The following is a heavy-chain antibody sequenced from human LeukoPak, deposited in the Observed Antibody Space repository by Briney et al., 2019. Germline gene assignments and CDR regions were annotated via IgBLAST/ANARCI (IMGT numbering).Heavy chain of an antibody. Sequence: EASVKVSCKASGGTFSSYAISWVRQAPGQGLEWMGGIIPIFDTANYAQKFQGRVTMTEDTSTDTAYMELSSLRSEDTAVYYCATGYCSSTSCRTSYYYMDVWGKGTTVTVSS. CDR1: GGTFSSYA. D-gene: IGHD2-2*01. CDR3: ATGYCSSTSCRTSYYYMDV. J-gene: IGHJ6*03. V-gene: IGHV1-69*06. CDR2: IIPIFDTA.